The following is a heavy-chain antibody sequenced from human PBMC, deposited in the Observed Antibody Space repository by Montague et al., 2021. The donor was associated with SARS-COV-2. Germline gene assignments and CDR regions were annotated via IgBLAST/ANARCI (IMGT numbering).Heavy chain of an antibody. CDR2: INDSGTT. V-gene: IGHV4-34*01. CDR1: GGSFSGYW. Sequence: SETLSLTCAVYGGSFSGYWWTWIRQSPGKGLEWIGGINDSGTTKYNPSLKSRVTISVDTSKNQFSLDLTSVTVADMAVYYCARGAPGYWGQGTLVTVSS. CDR3: ARGAPGY. J-gene: IGHJ4*02.